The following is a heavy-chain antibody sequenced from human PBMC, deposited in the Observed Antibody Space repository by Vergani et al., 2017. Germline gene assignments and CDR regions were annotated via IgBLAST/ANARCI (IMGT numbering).Heavy chain of an antibody. Sequence: QVQLVESGGGLVKPGGSLRLSCAASGFTFSDYYMSWIRQAPGKGLEWVSYISSSSSYTNYADSVKGRFTISRDNAKNSLYLQMNSLGAEDTAVYYCARALYRSYYIDYWGQGTLVTVSS. V-gene: IGHV3-11*05. D-gene: IGHD6-6*01. CDR3: ARALYRSYYIDY. CDR1: GFTFSDYY. J-gene: IGHJ4*02. CDR2: ISSSSSYT.